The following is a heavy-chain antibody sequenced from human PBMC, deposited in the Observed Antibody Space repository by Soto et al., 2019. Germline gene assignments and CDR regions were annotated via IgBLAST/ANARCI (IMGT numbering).Heavy chain of an antibody. Sequence: QITLKESGPPLVKPTQTLTLTCTFSGFSLSTSGVGVGWIRQPPGKALEWLALTYWDDDKLYSPSLKSRLTITKDTSKNQVVLTMTNMDPVDTATYYCAHRQRTVYFDYWGQGTLVTVSS. V-gene: IGHV2-5*02. CDR1: GFSLSTSGVG. CDR2: TYWDDDK. CDR3: AHRQRTVYFDY. J-gene: IGHJ4*02. D-gene: IGHD4-17*01.